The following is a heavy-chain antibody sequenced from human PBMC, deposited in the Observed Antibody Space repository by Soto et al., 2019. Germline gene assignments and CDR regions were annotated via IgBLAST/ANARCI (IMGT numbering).Heavy chain of an antibody. D-gene: IGHD1-26*01. Sequence: EVQLVESGGGLVKPGGSLRLSCAASGFTFSNAWMSWVRQAPGKGLEWVGRIKSKTDGGTTDYAAPVKGRFTISRDDSKNTLYLQMNSLKTEDTAVYYCTTDLTLGERPPSYGMDVWGQGTTVTVSS. CDR3: TTDLTLGERPPSYGMDV. CDR1: GFTFSNAW. V-gene: IGHV3-15*01. J-gene: IGHJ6*02. CDR2: IKSKTDGGTT.